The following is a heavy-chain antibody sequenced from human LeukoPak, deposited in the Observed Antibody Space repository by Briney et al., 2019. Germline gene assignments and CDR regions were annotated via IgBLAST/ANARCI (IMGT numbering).Heavy chain of an antibody. Sequence: GGSLRLSCAASRFTFTDYYMSWIRQAPGKGLEWVSYIANSGTTIYYADSVKGRFTISRDNAKNSLYLQMNSLRAEDTAVYYCARDGHYDILTGYFQDWGQGTLVTVSS. D-gene: IGHD3-9*01. V-gene: IGHV3-11*01. CDR3: ARDGHYDILTGYFQD. CDR1: RFTFTDYY. CDR2: IANSGTTI. J-gene: IGHJ1*01.